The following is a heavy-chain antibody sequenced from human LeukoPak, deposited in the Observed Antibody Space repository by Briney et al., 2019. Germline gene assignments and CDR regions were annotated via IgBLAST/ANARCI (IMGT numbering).Heavy chain of an antibody. Sequence: PGGSLRLSCAASAFTVTSYPMHWVRQAPGKGLEWVAVMSYDGSNKLYPDSVKGRFTISRDNSKNTLYLQMNSLRAEDTAVYYCARDRGIVGATSDAFDIWGQGTMVTVSS. J-gene: IGHJ3*02. CDR2: MSYDGSNK. V-gene: IGHV3-30-3*01. D-gene: IGHD1-26*01. CDR3: ARDRGIVGATSDAFDI. CDR1: AFTVTSYP.